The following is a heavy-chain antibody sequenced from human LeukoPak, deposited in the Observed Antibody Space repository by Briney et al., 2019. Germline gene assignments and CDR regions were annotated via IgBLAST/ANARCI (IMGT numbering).Heavy chain of an antibody. Sequence: GGSLRLSCAASGFTFSSYEMNWVRQAPGKGLEWVSYISSSGSTIYYADSVKGRFTISRDNAKNSLYLQMNSLRAEDTAVYYCARGRRWGVVMNYYYYGMDVWGQGTTVTVSS. J-gene: IGHJ6*02. V-gene: IGHV3-48*03. D-gene: IGHD3-3*01. CDR1: GFTFSSYE. CDR3: ARGRRWGVVMNYYYYGMDV. CDR2: ISSSGSTI.